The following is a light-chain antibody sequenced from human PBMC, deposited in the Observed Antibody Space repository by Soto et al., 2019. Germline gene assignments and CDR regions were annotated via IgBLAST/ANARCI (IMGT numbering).Light chain of an antibody. Sequence: DIQMTQSPSTLSASVGDRATITCRASQTITDWLAWYQQKPGKAPRLLIYKASTLESGVPSRFSGSGSGTEFTLTISSLQPDDFATYYCQHYDTYTWTFGQGTKVEIK. CDR1: QTITDW. V-gene: IGKV1-5*03. J-gene: IGKJ1*01. CDR3: QHYDTYTWT. CDR2: KAS.